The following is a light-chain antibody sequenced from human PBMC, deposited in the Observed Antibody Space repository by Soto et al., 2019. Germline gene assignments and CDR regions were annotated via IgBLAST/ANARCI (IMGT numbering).Light chain of an antibody. CDR2: GAS. CDR1: QSVSIN. Sequence: EIVLTQSPATLSVSPGETVTLSCRASQSVSINVAWYQQKPGQSPRLLISGASSRATGIPDRFSGSGSGTDFTLTISRLEPEDFAVYYCQQRTRWPMTFGQGTRLEI. V-gene: IGKV3D-15*01. CDR3: QQRTRWPMT. J-gene: IGKJ5*01.